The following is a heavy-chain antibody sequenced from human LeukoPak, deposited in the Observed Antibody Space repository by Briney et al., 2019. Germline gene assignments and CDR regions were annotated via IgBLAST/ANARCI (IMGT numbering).Heavy chain of an antibody. Sequence: SGGSLRLSCEASGIAFNNYAMSWVRQAPGKGLEWVSAISGSGGSTYYADSVKGRFTISRDNSKNTLYLQMNSLRAEDTAVYYCAKGPTSAAAFDYWGQGTLVTVSS. V-gene: IGHV3-23*01. CDR1: GIAFNNYA. CDR2: ISGSGGST. J-gene: IGHJ4*02. D-gene: IGHD2-2*01. CDR3: AKGPTSAAAFDY.